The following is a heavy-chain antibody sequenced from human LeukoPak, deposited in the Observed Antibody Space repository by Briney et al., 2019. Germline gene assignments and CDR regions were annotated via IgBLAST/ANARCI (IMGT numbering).Heavy chain of an antibody. CDR2: LYHSGST. Sequence: SETLSLTCTVSGGSISTPGYYCGWIRQPPGKGLEWIGSLYHSGSTYYKPSLKSRAIISVDKSKNQCSLKLRSVTAADTAEYYCARHALATVTDPSFDYWGQGTRVTLSS. CDR1: GGSISTPGYY. V-gene: IGHV4-39*01. D-gene: IGHD2-21*02. CDR3: ARHALATVTDPSFDY. J-gene: IGHJ4*02.